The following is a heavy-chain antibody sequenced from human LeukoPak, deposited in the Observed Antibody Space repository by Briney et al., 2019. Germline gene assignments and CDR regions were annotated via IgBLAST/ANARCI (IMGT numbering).Heavy chain of an antibody. D-gene: IGHD2-21*01. Sequence: GGSLRLSCAASGFTFSSYWMSWFRQIPGKGLEWLGNIKTDGSEKYYLDSVRGRFTSSRDNAKNSLYLQMNSLRAEDTAVYYCARDHIPGYYDYYYYIDVWGKGTTVTVSS. CDR2: IKTDGSEK. J-gene: IGHJ6*03. V-gene: IGHV3-7*01. CDR1: GFTFSSYW. CDR3: ARDHIPGYYDYYYYIDV.